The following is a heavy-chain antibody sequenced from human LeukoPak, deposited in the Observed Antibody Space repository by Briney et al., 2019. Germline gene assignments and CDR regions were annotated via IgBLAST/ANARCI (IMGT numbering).Heavy chain of an antibody. CDR2: LSGSGGNT. D-gene: IGHD3-22*01. Sequence: GALRLSCAASGFTFSSYTMSWVRQAPGKGLEWVSTLSGSGGNTYYADSVKGRVTISRDNSKNTLYLQMNSLRAEDTAVYHCAKGSYYYDSADYFDYWGQGTLVTVSS. J-gene: IGHJ4*02. CDR1: GFTFSSYT. V-gene: IGHV3-23*01. CDR3: AKGSYYYDSADYFDY.